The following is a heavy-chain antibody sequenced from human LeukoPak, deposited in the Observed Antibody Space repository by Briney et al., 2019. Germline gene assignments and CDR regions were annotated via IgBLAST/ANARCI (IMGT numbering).Heavy chain of an antibody. D-gene: IGHD1-26*01. CDR3: ASQTYSGTYQFDY. V-gene: IGHV3-74*01. J-gene: IGHJ4*02. CDR2: VNSDGSDT. Sequence: GGSLRLSCAASGFTVGTNYMSWVRQAPGKGLVWVSRVNSDGSDTNYADSVKGRFIISRDNAKNTLYLQMNSLRAEDTAVYYCASQTYSGTYQFDYWGQGTLVTVPS. CDR1: GFTVGTNY.